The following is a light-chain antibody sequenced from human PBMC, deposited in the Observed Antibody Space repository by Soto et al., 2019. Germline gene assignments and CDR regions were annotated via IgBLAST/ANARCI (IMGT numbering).Light chain of an antibody. J-gene: IGKJ3*01. CDR1: QSVSSSY. Sequence: IVLTQSPGTLSLTPGERATLSCRASQSVSSSYLAWYQQKPGQAPRLLIYGASSRATGIPDRFSGSGSGTDFTLTISRLEPEDSAVYYFQQYGSSPPFTVGPGTRVDIK. CDR3: QQYGSSPPFT. V-gene: IGKV3-20*01. CDR2: GAS.